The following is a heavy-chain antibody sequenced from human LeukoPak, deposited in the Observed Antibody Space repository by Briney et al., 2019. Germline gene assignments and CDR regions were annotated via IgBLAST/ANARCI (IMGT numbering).Heavy chain of an antibody. V-gene: IGHV3-23*01. CDR3: AKGDDILTSYYFDY. J-gene: IGHJ4*02. D-gene: IGHD3-9*01. CDR1: GFTFSSYA. CDR2: ISGSGGST. Sequence: GGSLRLSCAASGFTFSSYAMSWVRQAPGKGLEWVSAISGSGGSTYYADSVKGRFTFSRDNSKNTLYLQMNSLRAEDTAVYYCAKGDDILTSYYFDYWGQGTLVTVSS.